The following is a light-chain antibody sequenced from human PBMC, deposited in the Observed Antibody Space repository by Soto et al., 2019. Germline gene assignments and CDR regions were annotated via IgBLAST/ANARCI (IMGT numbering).Light chain of an antibody. CDR3: QQYNNWPPDRT. CDR1: QSVSSN. V-gene: IGKV3-15*01. CDR2: GAS. J-gene: IGKJ4*02. Sequence: EIVMTQSPATLSVSPGERATLSCRASQSVSSNLAWYQQKPGQAPRPLIYGASTRATGIPARFSGSGSGTELTLTISSLQSEDFAIYFCQQYNNWPPDRTFGGGTKVEIK.